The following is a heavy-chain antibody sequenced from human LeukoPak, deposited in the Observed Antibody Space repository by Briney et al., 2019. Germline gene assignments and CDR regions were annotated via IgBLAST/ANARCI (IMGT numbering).Heavy chain of an antibody. CDR1: GFTFSSYW. Sequence: GGSLRLSCAASGFTFSSYWMHWVRHAPGKGLVWVSRINSDGSSTSYADSVKGRFTISRDNAKNTLYLQMNSLRAEDTAVYYCARAPNLGYCSGGSWPGPLNYYGMDVWGQGTTVTVSS. V-gene: IGHV3-74*01. CDR3: ARAPNLGYCSGGSWPGPLNYYGMDV. D-gene: IGHD2-15*01. CDR2: INSDGSST. J-gene: IGHJ6*02.